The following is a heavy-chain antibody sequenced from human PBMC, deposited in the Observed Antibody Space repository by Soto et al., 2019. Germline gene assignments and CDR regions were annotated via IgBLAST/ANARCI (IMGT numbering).Heavy chain of an antibody. Sequence: SETLSLTCAVSGGSISSYYWSWIRQPPGKGLEWIGYIYYTGGTNYNPSLKSRLTISSDTSKNQFSLKLSSVTAADTAVYYCARVVVAATGWFDPWGQGTLVTVSS. D-gene: IGHD2-15*01. CDR2: IYYTGGT. CDR3: ARVVVAATGWFDP. J-gene: IGHJ5*02. V-gene: IGHV4-59*12. CDR1: GGSISSYY.